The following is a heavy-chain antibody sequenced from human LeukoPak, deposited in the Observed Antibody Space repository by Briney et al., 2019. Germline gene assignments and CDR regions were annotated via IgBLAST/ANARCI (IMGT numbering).Heavy chain of an antibody. CDR3: ARESAYGMDV. CDR1: GFTFSSYS. CDR2: ISSSSSYI. J-gene: IGHJ6*02. V-gene: IGHV3-21*01. Sequence: GGSLRLSGAASGFTFSSYSMNWVRQAPGKGLEWVSSISSSSSYIYYADSVKGRFTISRDNAKNSLYLQMNSLRVEDTAVYYCARESAYGMDVWGQGTTVTVSS.